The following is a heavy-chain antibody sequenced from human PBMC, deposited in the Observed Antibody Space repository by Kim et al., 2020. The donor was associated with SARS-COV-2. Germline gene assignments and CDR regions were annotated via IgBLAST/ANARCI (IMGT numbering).Heavy chain of an antibody. CDR3: ARGGGEYCGGDCDRTFDY. Sequence: GGSLRLSCAASGITVSSDYMSWVRQAPGKGLEWVSVIYSDGSTYYSDSVKGRFTMSRDNPNNMVYLQMNSLRAEDTDVYYCARGGGEYCGGDCDRTFDYWGQGTLVTVSP. CDR1: GITVSSDY. CDR2: IYSDGST. J-gene: IGHJ4*02. D-gene: IGHD2-21*02. V-gene: IGHV3-66*01.